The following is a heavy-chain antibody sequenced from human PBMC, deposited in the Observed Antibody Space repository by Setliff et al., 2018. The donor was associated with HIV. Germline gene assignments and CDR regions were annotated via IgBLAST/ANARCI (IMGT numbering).Heavy chain of an antibody. Sequence: PSETLSLTCAVSGGSISGSYYWAWIRQPPGKGLEWIGSTYFRGGTYNNPSLENRFSISIDTSENQISLKLYSVTAADTAVYYCARLVGGDTRSSFFFDYWGQGTLVTVSS. V-gene: IGHV4-39*01. CDR3: ARLVGGDTRSSFFFDY. CDR1: GGSISGSYY. J-gene: IGHJ4*02. D-gene: IGHD6-6*01. CDR2: TYFRGGT.